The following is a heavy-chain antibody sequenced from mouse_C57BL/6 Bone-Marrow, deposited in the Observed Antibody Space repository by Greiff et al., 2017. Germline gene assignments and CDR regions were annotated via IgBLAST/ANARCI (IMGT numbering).Heavy chain of an antibody. CDR2: IDPEIGDT. Sequence: EVKVVESGAELVRPGASVKLSCTASGFNIKDDYIHWVKQRPEQGLEWIGWIDPEIGDTEYASKFQGKATITSDTSSNKAYLQLSSLTSEDTAVYYCSSFDGSYFDFWGQGTPLTVAS. CDR3: SSFDGSYFDF. D-gene: IGHD2-3*01. J-gene: IGHJ2*01. V-gene: IGHV14-4*01. CDR1: GFNIKDDY.